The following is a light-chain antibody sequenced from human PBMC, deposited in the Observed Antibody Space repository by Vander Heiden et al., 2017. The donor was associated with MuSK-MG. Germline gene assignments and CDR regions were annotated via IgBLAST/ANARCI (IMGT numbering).Light chain of an antibody. Sequence: IQLTQSPANLSASLGDSVTITCRASQSVRTRLSCYHQQTGDAPNLLIYKASTVESVVSSRCSGSGSGTEFTLSICNLQPDDFASYYCQRYLSQRTFGQGTKVEIK. CDR2: KAS. CDR3: QRYLSQRT. J-gene: IGKJ1*01. V-gene: IGKV1-5*03. CDR1: QSVRTR.